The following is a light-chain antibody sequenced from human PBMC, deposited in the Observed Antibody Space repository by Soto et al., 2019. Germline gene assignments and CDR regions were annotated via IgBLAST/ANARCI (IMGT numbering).Light chain of an antibody. J-gene: IGKJ1*01. V-gene: IGKV3-20*01. Sequence: QSGDTVDLGGGGRTTLTCRASQSVSSNYLAWYQQRPGQAPRLLIYDASRRATGIPDRFSGSGSGTDFTLTICGLAAEELAVYSDQQYGRFPWWTCGQGTKVDIK. CDR1: QSVSSNY. CDR2: DAS. CDR3: QQYGRFPWWT.